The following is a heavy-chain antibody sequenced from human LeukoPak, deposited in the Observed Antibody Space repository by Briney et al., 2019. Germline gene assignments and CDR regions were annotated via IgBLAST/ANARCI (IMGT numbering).Heavy chain of an antibody. CDR1: GYNFPSYW. J-gene: IGHJ4*02. CDR3: ARGDYGSGTDY. V-gene: IGHV5-51*01. D-gene: IGHD3-10*01. CDR2: IYPGDSDT. Sequence: GESLKIYCKGSGYNFPSYWIGWVRQMPGKGLEWMGIIYPGDSDTRYRPSFQGQVTISADKSISTAYLQWKSLKDSDTAMYYCARGDYGSGTDYWGQGTLVTVSS.